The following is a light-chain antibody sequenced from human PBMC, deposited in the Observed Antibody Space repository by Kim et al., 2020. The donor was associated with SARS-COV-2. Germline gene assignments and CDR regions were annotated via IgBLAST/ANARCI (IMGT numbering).Light chain of an antibody. Sequence: SPGERDTPSCRASQSVSSNLAWYQQKPGQAPRLLIYDASTRATGIPARFSGSGSGTQFTLTISSLQSEDFAVYYCHQYNNWPLTFGGGTKVDIK. CDR3: HQYNNWPLT. CDR2: DAS. V-gene: IGKV3-15*01. CDR1: QSVSSN. J-gene: IGKJ4*01.